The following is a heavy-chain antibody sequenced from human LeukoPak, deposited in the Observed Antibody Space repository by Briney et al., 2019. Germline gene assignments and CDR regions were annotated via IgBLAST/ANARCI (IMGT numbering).Heavy chain of an antibody. Sequence: PGASLRLSCAASGFISTNAWMSWVRQAPGKGLEWVGRIKRKTDGGATDFAAPVKGRFTISRDDSKNTLYLQMNSLKIEDTAVYYCTTEYRDSSGWYGAFDIWGQGTMVTVFS. D-gene: IGHD6-19*01. V-gene: IGHV3-15*01. J-gene: IGHJ3*02. CDR2: IKRKTDGGAT. CDR3: TTEYRDSSGWYGAFDI. CDR1: GFISTNAW.